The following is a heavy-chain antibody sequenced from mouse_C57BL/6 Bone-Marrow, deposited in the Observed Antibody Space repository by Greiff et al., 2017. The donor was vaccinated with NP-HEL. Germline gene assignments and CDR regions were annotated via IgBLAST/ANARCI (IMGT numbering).Heavy chain of an antibody. J-gene: IGHJ3*01. CDR1: GYAFSSYW. Sequence: QVQLQQSGAELVKPGASVKISCKASGYAFSSYWMNWVKQRPGKGLEWIGQIYPGDGDTNYNGQFKGKATLTADKSSSTAYMQLSRLTSEDSAVYFCARASYYYGSPFAYWGQGTLVTVSA. CDR3: ARASYYYGSPFAY. CDR2: IYPGDGDT. D-gene: IGHD1-1*01. V-gene: IGHV1-80*01.